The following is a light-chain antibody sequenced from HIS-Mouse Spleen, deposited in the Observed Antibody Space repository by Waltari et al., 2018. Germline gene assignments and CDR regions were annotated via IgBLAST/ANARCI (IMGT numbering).Light chain of an antibody. CDR2: ADN. Sequence: NFMLTQPHSVSESPGKTVTISCTRSSGSIASNYVQWYQQRPGSAPTTVIYADNQRPSGVPVRFAGSIDSSSNSASPTISGLKTEDEADYYCQSYDSSNLVFGGGTKLTVL. CDR1: SGSIASNY. J-gene: IGLJ3*02. V-gene: IGLV6-57*04. CDR3: QSYDSSNLV.